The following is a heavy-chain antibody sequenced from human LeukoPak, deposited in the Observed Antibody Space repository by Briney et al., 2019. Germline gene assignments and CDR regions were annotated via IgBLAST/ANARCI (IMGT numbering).Heavy chain of an antibody. CDR1: GYSFTTYW. CDR3: ARLPRLLGAAWGLEY. V-gene: IGHV5-51*01. Sequence: GGSRKFSGQGSGYSFTTYWIGWVRQLPGKGLEWIGIIYPDESDTRYSPSFQGQVTNSADKSISTAYLQWSSLEASDTAMYYCARLPRLLGAAWGLEYWPQGTRVSLPS. CDR2: IYPDESDT. D-gene: IGHD7-27*01. J-gene: IGHJ4*02.